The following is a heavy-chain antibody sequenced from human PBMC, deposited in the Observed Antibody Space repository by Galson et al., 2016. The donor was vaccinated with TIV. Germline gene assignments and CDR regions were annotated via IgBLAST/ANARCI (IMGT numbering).Heavy chain of an antibody. D-gene: IGHD2-21*01. CDR1: GYRFIGYY. CDR2: INPGNGDT. Sequence: SVKVSCKASGYRFIGYYIHWVRQAPGRGPEWMGCINPGNGDTKYAQTFQGSVTLTWDTSVSTAYMELTSLRSDDTAVYFCAKESDWGVAEFNFWGQGTPVSVSS. CDR3: AKESDWGVAEFNF. J-gene: IGHJ4*02. V-gene: IGHV1-2*02.